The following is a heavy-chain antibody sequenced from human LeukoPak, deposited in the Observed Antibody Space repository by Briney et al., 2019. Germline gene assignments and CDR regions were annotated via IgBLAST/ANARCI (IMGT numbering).Heavy chain of an antibody. CDR2: INPNSGGT. D-gene: IGHD5-18*01. CDR3: ARDYFYTAMVTEPGNNYYYYMDV. CDR1: GYTFSGYY. J-gene: IGHJ6*03. V-gene: IGHV1-2*02. Sequence: ASVKVSCKASGYTFSGYYIHWVRQAPGQGLEWMGWINPNSGGTKYAQKLQGRVTMTTDTSTSTAYMELRSLRSDDTAVYYCARDYFYTAMVTEPGNNYYYYMDVWGKGTTVTISS.